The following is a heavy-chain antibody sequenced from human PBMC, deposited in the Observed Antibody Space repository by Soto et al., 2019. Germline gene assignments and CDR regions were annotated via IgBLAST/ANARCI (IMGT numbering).Heavy chain of an antibody. V-gene: IGHV4-31*03. D-gene: IGHD3-22*01. CDR2: IYYSGST. CDR3: ARGLLDSGYYYSWFDP. J-gene: IGHJ5*02. Sequence: SETLSLTCTVSGGSISSGGYYWSWIRQHPGKGLEWIGYIYYSGSTYYNPSLKSRVTISVDTSKNQFSLKLSSVTAADTAVYYCARGLLDSGYYYSWFDPWGQGTLVTVSS. CDR1: GGSISSGGYY.